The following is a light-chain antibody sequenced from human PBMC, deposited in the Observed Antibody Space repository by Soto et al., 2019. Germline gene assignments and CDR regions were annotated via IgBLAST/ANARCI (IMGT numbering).Light chain of an antibody. CDR1: QSVSSY. CDR3: QQRSNWPPTWT. CDR2: DAS. J-gene: IGKJ1*01. Sequence: EIVMTQSPVTLSVSPGEIANLFFSASQSVSSYLAWYQQKPGQAPRLLIYDASNRATGIPARFSGSGSGTDFTLTISSLEPEDFAVYYCQQRSNWPPTWTFGQGTKVDIK. V-gene: IGKV3-11*01.